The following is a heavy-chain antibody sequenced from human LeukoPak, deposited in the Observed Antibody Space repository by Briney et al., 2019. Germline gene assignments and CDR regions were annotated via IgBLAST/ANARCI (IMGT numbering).Heavy chain of an antibody. V-gene: IGHV1-69*05. CDR2: IIPIFGTA. CDR1: GGTFSSYA. CDR3: ATGTSEGRDSLRLDY. Sequence: GASVKVSCKASGGTFSSYAISWVRQAPGQGLEWMGGIIPIFGTANYAQKFQGRVTITTDESTSTAYMELSSLRSEDTAVYYCATGTSEGRDSLRLDYWGQGTLVTVSS. J-gene: IGHJ4*02. D-gene: IGHD5-18*01.